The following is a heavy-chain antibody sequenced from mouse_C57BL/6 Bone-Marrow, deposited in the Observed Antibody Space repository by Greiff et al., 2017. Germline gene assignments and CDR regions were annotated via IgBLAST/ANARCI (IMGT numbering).Heavy chain of an antibody. CDR2: ISYDGSN. V-gene: IGHV3-6*01. Sequence: EVQVVESGPGLVKPSQSLSLTCSVTGYSITSGYYWNWIRQFPGNKLEWMGYISYDGSNNYNPSLKNRISITRDPSKNQFFLKLNSVTTEDTATYYCAGDFAWFAYWGQGTLVTVSA. CDR1: GYSITSGYY. CDR3: AGDFAWFAY. J-gene: IGHJ3*01.